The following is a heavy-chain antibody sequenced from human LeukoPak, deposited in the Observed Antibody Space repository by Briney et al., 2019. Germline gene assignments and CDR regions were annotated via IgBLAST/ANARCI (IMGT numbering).Heavy chain of an antibody. Sequence: GRSLRLSCAASGFSFSTSTMHWVRQAPGKGLEWVSIISFDGSNEYYADSVRGRFAISRDNSKNTLYLQMDSLRAEDTAVYYCARGHSVGYYYFEYWGQGTLVTVSS. CDR3: ARGHSVGYYYFEY. V-gene: IGHV3-30*09. J-gene: IGHJ4*02. CDR2: ISFDGSNE. CDR1: GFSFSTST. D-gene: IGHD3-22*01.